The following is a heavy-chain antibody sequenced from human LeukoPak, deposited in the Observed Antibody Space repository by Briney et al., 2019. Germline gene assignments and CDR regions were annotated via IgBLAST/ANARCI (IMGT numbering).Heavy chain of an antibody. CDR3: ARDLGRGYCSGGSCYSLYFDL. J-gene: IGHJ2*01. V-gene: IGHV3-53*01. Sequence: GGSLRLSCAASGCTVGSNYMSWVRQAPGKGLEWVSVIYSGDNTYYADPVKGRFTISRDNSKSTLNLQMNSLRAEDTAVYYCARDLGRGYCSGGSCYSLYFDLWGRGTLVTVSS. CDR2: IYSGDNT. D-gene: IGHD2-15*01. CDR1: GCTVGSNY.